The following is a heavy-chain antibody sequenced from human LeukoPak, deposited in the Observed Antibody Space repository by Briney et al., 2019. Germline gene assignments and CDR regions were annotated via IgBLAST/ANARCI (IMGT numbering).Heavy chain of an antibody. D-gene: IGHD3-10*01. J-gene: IGHJ4*02. CDR3: ARMGAMVRGAVDY. Sequence: TASETLSLTCTVSGGSISSSSAYWGWIRQPPGKGLEWIGSIYYSKNTYYNPSLKSRVTISADTSKNQFSLTLGSVSATDTAVYYCARMGAMVRGAVDYWGQGTLVTVSS. V-gene: IGHV4-39*01. CDR2: IYYSKNT. CDR1: GGSISSSSAY.